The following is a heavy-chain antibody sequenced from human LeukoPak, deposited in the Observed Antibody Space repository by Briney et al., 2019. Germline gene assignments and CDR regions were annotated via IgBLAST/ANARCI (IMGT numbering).Heavy chain of an antibody. CDR1: GYTFTGYY. CDR2: INPNSGGT. CDR3: ARERGIVGATDHFPVDY. Sequence: ASVKVSCKASGYTFTGYYMHWVRQAPGQGLEWMGWINPNSGGTNYAQKFQGRVTMTRDTSISTAYMELSRLRSDDTAVYYCARERGIVGATDHFPVDYWGQGTLVTVSS. V-gene: IGHV1-2*02. D-gene: IGHD1-26*01. J-gene: IGHJ4*02.